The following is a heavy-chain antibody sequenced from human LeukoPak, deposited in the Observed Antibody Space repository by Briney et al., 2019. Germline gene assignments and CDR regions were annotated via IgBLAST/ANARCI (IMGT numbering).Heavy chain of an antibody. V-gene: IGHV4-59*08. CDR1: GGSITNYY. D-gene: IGHD6-13*01. CDR3: ARMETSSPGYFDL. Sequence: PSETLSLTCTVSGGSITNYYWSWIRQPPGKGLEWIGYIYYSGSTNYNPSLKSRVTISVDTSKNQFSLKLSSVTAADTAVYYCARMETSSPGYFDLWGRGTLVTVSS. J-gene: IGHJ2*01. CDR2: IYYSGST.